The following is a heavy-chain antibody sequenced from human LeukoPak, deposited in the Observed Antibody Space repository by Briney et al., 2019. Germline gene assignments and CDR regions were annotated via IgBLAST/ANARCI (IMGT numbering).Heavy chain of an antibody. D-gene: IGHD6-19*01. CDR2: ISWNSGTM. V-gene: IGHV3-9*01. CDR3: ANDGLPPPGIGVAGTSGFDY. CDR1: GFTFSNYA. J-gene: IGHJ4*02. Sequence: PGGSLRLSCAASGFTFSNYAMGWVRQAPGKGLEWVSGISWNSGTMGYADSVKGRFTISRDNAKNSLYLQMNSLRAEDTALYYCANDGLPPPGIGVAGTSGFDYWGQGTLVTVSS.